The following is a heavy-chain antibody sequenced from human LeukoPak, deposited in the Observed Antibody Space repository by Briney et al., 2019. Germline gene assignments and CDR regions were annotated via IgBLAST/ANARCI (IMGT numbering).Heavy chain of an antibody. V-gene: IGHV3-21*01. J-gene: IGHJ4*02. CDR3: TRTDSSGWYHFDY. CDR2: ISSSSSYM. CDR1: GFTFSSYS. Sequence: GGSLRLSCAASGFTFSSYSMNWVRQAPGKGLEWVSSISSSSSYMYYADSVKGRFTISRDNAKNSLYLQMNSLRAEDTAVYYCTRTDSSGWYHFDYWGQGTLVTVSS. D-gene: IGHD6-19*01.